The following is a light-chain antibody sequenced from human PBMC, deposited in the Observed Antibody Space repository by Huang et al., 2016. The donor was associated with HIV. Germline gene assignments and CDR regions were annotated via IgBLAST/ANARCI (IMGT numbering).Light chain of an antibody. V-gene: IGKV1-33*01. CDR3: QQYDNLPLT. CDR1: QDIINY. CDR2: DAS. J-gene: IGKJ4*02. Sequence: DIQMTQSPSSLSASVGDRVTITCQASQDIINYLNRYQQKPGKAPKLLVYDASNLETGVPSRFSGSGSGTDFTCTISSLQPEDIATYYCQQYDNLPLTFGGGTKVEIK.